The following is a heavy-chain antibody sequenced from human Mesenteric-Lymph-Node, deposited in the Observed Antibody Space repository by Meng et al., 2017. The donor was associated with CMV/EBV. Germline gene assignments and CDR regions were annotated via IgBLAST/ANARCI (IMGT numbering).Heavy chain of an antibody. CDR2: IYWNDDK. D-gene: IGHD3-3*01. CDR1: GFSLSTSGVG. J-gene: IGHJ5*02. CDR3: AHSSPQNVLRFLEWLVGDWFDP. Sequence: SGPTLVKPTQTLTLTCTFSGFSLSTSGVGVGWIRQPPGKALEWLALIYWNDDKRYSPSLKSRLTITKDTSKNQVVLTMTNMDPVDTATYYCAHSSPQNVLRFLEWLVGDWFDPWGQGTLVTVSS. V-gene: IGHV2-5*01.